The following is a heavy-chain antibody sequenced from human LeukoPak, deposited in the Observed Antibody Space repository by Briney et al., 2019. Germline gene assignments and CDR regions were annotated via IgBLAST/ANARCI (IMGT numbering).Heavy chain of an antibody. Sequence: SGTLSLTCGVSGGSITTTNWWTWVRQPPGKGLEWIGEVHLDGRTNYNPSLESRLTISVDLSENHISLRLTPVTAADTAVYYCAREGGFYRPLDYSGQGTLVTVSS. CDR2: VHLDGRT. D-gene: IGHD3-3*01. CDR1: GGSITTTNW. V-gene: IGHV4-4*02. J-gene: IGHJ4*02. CDR3: AREGGFYRPLDY.